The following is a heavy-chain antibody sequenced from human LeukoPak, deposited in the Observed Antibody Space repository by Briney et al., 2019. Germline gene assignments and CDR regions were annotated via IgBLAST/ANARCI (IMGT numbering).Heavy chain of an antibody. CDR1: GGSISSYF. CDR2: IHHSGNT. Sequence: SETLSLTCTVSGGSISSYFWTWIRQTPGEGLEWIGYIHHSGNTNYNPSFKSRVSMSVDTSKNQFSLKLSSVTVADTAVYYCARDALSFSGSYQTNNWLDPWGQGALVTVSS. J-gene: IGHJ5*02. D-gene: IGHD1-26*01. CDR3: ARDALSFSGSYQTNNWLDP. V-gene: IGHV4-59*01.